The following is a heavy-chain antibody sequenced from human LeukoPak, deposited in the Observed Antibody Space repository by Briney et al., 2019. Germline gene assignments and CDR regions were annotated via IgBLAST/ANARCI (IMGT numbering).Heavy chain of an antibody. V-gene: IGHV3-48*01. J-gene: IGHJ6*03. CDR2: ISSSSSTI. CDR1: GFTFSSYS. Sequence: GGSLRLSCAASGFTFSSYSMNWVRQAPGKGLEWVSYISSSSSTIYYADSVKGRFTISRDNAKNSLYLQMNSLRAEDTAVYYCAGDQIGSSSYYDFWSGKSYYYYYMDVWGKGTTVTVSS. CDR3: AGDQIGSSSYYDFWSGKSYYYYYMDV. D-gene: IGHD3-3*01.